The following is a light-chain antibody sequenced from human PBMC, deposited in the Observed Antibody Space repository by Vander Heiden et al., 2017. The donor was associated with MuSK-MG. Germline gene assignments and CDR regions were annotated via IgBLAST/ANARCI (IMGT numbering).Light chain of an antibody. V-gene: IGKV1-39*01. CDR2: AGS. Sequence: DIQITQSPSSLSASVGDRVTITCRASQSISSYLNWYPEKPGKAPKLPMYAGSSFQSGGPSRFSGSGSGTDFTLTISSMKPEDFATYECQQSYRNPQTFGQGTKVEIK. CDR1: QSISSY. J-gene: IGKJ1*01. CDR3: QQSYRNPQT.